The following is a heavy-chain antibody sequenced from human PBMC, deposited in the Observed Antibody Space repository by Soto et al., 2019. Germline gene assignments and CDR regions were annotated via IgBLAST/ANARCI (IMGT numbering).Heavy chain of an antibody. CDR1: GFTFSSYS. CDR2: ISSSSSTI. V-gene: IGHV3-48*02. Sequence: EVQLVESGGGLVQPGGSLRLSCAASGFTFSSYSMNWVRQAPGKGLEWVSYISSSSSTIYYADSVKGRFTISRDNAKNSLYLQMNRLRDEATAVYYCEREYMEADCGYVHYYGMDVCGQGTTVTVFS. CDR3: EREYMEADCGYVHYYGMDV. J-gene: IGHJ6*02. D-gene: IGHD5-12*01.